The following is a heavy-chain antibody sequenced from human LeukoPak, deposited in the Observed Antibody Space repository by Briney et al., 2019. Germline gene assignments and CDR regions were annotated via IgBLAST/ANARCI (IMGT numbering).Heavy chain of an antibody. Sequence: PSETLSLTCTVSGGSISSSSYYWGWIRQPPGKGLEWIGSIYYSGSTYYNPSLKSRVTISVDTSKNQFSLKLSSVTAAGTAVYYCARGGFYSSGWYPPGYWGQGTLVTVSS. CDR2: IYYSGST. D-gene: IGHD6-19*01. J-gene: IGHJ4*02. CDR1: GGSISSSSYY. V-gene: IGHV4-39*07. CDR3: ARGGFYSSGWYPPGY.